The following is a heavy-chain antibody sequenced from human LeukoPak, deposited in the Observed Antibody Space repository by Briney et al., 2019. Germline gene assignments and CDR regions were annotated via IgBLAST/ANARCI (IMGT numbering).Heavy chain of an antibody. J-gene: IGHJ5*02. CDR1: GFNLSNYW. Sequence: GGSLRLSCAASGFNLSNYWMSWVRQAPGKGLEWVANIKQDGSEKYYVDSVKGRFTISRDNAKNSLYLQLNSLRAEDTALYHCARDSYCGGDCSLNWFDPWGQGTLVTVSS. V-gene: IGHV3-7*03. CDR3: ARDSYCGGDCSLNWFDP. D-gene: IGHD2-21*02. CDR2: IKQDGSEK.